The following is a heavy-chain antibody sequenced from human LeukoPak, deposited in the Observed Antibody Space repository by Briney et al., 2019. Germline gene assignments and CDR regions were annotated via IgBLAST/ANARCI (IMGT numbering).Heavy chain of an antibody. J-gene: IGHJ6*02. CDR2: INHSGST. V-gene: IGHV4-34*01. CDR1: GGSFSGYY. CDR3: ARAPYYYYGMDV. Sequence: SETLSLTCAVYGGSFSGYYWSWIRQPPGKGLEWIGEINHSGSTNYNPSLKSRVTISVDTSKNQFSLKLSSVTAADTAVYYCARAPYYYYGMDVWGQGTTVTVSS.